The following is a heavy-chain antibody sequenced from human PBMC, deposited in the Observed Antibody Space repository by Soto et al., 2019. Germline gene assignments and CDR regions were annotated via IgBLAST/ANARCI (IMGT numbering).Heavy chain of an antibody. V-gene: IGHV3-21*01. CDR1: GFTFSTYN. CDR2: ISSTSVYM. Sequence: PGGSLRLSCAASGFTFSTYNMSWVRQAPGKGLEWVASISSTSVYMYYANSLKGRFTISRANAKSSLYLQVNSLRAEDTAVYYCARGWLRDPWMYWGQGTLVTVSS. CDR3: ARGWLRDPWMY. J-gene: IGHJ4*02. D-gene: IGHD5-12*01.